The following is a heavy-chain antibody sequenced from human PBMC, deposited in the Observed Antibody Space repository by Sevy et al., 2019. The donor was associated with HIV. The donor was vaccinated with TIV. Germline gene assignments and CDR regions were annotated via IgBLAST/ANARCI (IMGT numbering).Heavy chain of an antibody. CDR2: IYWDNDK. D-gene: IGHD1-7*01. CDR1: GFSIGTSGVG. CDR3: AHRLVDMSEWNYGYFDY. Sequence: SGPTLVNPTQTLTLTCTFSGFSIGTSGVGVGWVRQPPGKALEWLVVIYWDNDKRYSPSLKSRLTVTKDISKNQVVLTMTNLDPADTATYDCAHRLVDMSEWNYGYFDYWGQGTLVTVSS. J-gene: IGHJ4*02. V-gene: IGHV2-5*02.